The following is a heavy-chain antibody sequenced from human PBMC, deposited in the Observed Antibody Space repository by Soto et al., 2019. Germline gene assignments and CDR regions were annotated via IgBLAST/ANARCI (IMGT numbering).Heavy chain of an antibody. CDR3: ARVAAEDIVVVVAATGYFDY. CDR1: GGSFGGYY. CDR2: INHSGST. D-gene: IGHD2-15*01. Sequence: QVQLQQWGAGLLKPSETLSLTCAVYGGSFGGYYWSWIRQPPGKGLEWIGEINHSGSTNYNPSLKSRVTISVDTSKNQFSLKLSSVTAADTAVYYCARVAAEDIVVVVAATGYFDYWGQGTLVTVSS. J-gene: IGHJ4*02. V-gene: IGHV4-34*01.